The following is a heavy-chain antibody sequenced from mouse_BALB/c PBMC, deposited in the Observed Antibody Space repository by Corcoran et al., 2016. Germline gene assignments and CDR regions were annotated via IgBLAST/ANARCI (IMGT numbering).Heavy chain of an antibody. CDR2: ITHSGET. D-gene: IGHD1-1*01. V-gene: IGHV12-3*02. J-gene: IGHJ1*01. CDR3: AGDYYGYWYFDV. Sequence: QMQLQESGPGLVKPSQSLFLACSITGFTITSGYYWIWIRKSPGKPLKGMGYITHSGETVYNPSLQSTISITRKTSKNQFFLQLNSVTTEDTAMYYCAGDYYGYWYFDVWGAGTTVTVSS. CDR1: GFTITSGYY.